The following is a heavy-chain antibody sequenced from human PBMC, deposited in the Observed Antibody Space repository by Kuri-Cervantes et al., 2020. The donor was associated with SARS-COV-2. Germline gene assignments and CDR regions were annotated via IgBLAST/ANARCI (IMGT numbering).Heavy chain of an antibody. D-gene: IGHD2-15*01. CDR1: GFTFSSYA. Sequence: GESLKIPCAASGFTFSSYAMSWVRQAPGKGLEWVSAISGSGGSTNYADSVKGRFTISRDNSKNTLYLQMNSLRAEDTAVYYCAKVKYCSGGSCNSGAFDIWGQGTMVTVSS. J-gene: IGHJ3*02. V-gene: IGHV3-23*01. CDR2: ISGSGGST. CDR3: AKVKYCSGGSCNSGAFDI.